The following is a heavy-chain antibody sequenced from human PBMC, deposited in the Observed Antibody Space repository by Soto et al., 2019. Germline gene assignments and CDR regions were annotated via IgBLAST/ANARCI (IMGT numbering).Heavy chain of an antibody. CDR3: ARSPGRITMVRGVIIHRFPHDALDI. J-gene: IGHJ3*02. D-gene: IGHD3-10*01. CDR1: GFTFSNAW. Sequence: GGSLRLSCAASGFTFSNAWMNWVRQAPGKGLEWVGRIKSKTDGGTTDYAAPVKGRFTISRDNAKNTLYLQMNSLRDEDTAVYYCARSPGRITMVRGVIIHRFPHDALDIWGQGTMVTVSS. CDR2: IKSKTDGGTT. V-gene: IGHV3-15*07.